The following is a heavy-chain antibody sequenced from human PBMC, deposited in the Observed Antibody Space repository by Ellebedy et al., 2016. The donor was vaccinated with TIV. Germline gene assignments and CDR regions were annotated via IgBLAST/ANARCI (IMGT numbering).Heavy chain of an antibody. CDR1: GFTFSNAW. Sequence: GESLKISXAASGFTFSNAWMSWVRQAPGKGLEWVGRIKSKTDGGTTDYAAPVKGRFTISRDDSKNTLYLQMNILKTEDTAVYYCTTDWIQGGSRYWGQGTLVTVSS. CDR3: TTDWIQGGSRY. D-gene: IGHD2-15*01. J-gene: IGHJ4*02. CDR2: IKSKTDGGTT. V-gene: IGHV3-15*01.